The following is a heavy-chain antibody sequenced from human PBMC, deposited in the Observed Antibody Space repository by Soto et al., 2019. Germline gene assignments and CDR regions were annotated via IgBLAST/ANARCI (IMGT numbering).Heavy chain of an antibody. J-gene: IGHJ5*02. CDR3: ARERPDGARLDP. CDR1: GGSISSGDYY. CDR2: IYHSGST. Sequence: QVQLQESGPGLVKPSQTLSLTCTVSGGSISSGDYYWSWIRQPPGKGLEWIGYIYHSGSTYYNPSPKSRVTISVDTSKIQFSRKLSSVTAADTAVYYCARERPDGARLDPWGQGTLVTVSS. V-gene: IGHV4-30-4*01. D-gene: IGHD6-6*01.